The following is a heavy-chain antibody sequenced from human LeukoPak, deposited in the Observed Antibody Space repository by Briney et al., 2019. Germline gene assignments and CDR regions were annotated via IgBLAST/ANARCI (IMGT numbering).Heavy chain of an antibody. CDR1: GGSFSGYY. CDR3: ARIARKLRYPGDFDY. Sequence: SETLSLTCAVYGGSFSGYYWSWIRQPPGKGLEWIGSIYYSGSTYYNPSLKSRVTISVDTSKNQFSLKLSSVTAADTAVYYCARIARKLRYPGDFDYWGQGTLVTVSS. CDR2: IYYSGST. J-gene: IGHJ4*02. V-gene: IGHV4-34*01. D-gene: IGHD3-9*01.